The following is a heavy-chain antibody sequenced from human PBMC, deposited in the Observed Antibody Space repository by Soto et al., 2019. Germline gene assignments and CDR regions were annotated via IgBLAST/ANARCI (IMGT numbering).Heavy chain of an antibody. V-gene: IGHV4-30-4*01. D-gene: IGHD6-19*01. Sequence: SETLSLTCTVSGGSISSGDYYWSWIRQPPGKGLEWIGYIYYSGSTYYNPSLKSRVTISVDTSKNQFSLKLSSVTAADTAVYYCARTAESNWFDPWGQGTLVTAPQ. J-gene: IGHJ5*02. CDR3: ARTAESNWFDP. CDR1: GGSISSGDYY. CDR2: IYYSGST.